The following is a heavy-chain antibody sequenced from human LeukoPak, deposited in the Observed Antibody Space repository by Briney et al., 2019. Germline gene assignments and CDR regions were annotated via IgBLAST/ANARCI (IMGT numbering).Heavy chain of an antibody. CDR2: IYYSGST. D-gene: IGHD2-15*01. V-gene: IGHV4-59*01. CDR3: AREKRYCSGGSCYQWFDP. J-gene: IGHJ5*02. Sequence: KPSETLYLTCTVSGGSISSYYWSWIRQPPGKGLEWIGYIYYSGSTNYNPSLKSRVTISVDTSKNQFSLKLSSVTAADTAVYYCAREKRYCSGGSCYQWFDPWGQGTLVTVSS. CDR1: GGSISSYY.